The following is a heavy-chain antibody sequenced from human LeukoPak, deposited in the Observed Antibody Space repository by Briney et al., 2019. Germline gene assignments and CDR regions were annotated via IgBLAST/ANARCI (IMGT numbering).Heavy chain of an antibody. Sequence: ADTLSLTCTVSGGPISTLYWNCLPHPPGKALEGIGYIYYKGRTNYNPSLKSRVTISVDTSKNQFSLKLSSVTAADTGIYYCARQDSSGYPYDYWGQGTLVTVCS. CDR3: ARQDSSGYPYDY. J-gene: IGHJ4*02. CDR1: GGPISTLY. CDR2: IYYKGRT. V-gene: IGHV4-59*08. D-gene: IGHD3-22*01.